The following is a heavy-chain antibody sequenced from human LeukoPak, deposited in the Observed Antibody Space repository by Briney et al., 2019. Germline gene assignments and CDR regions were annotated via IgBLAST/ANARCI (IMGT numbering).Heavy chain of an antibody. D-gene: IGHD6-13*01. CDR3: ARGMDSSSWYLGNWFDP. V-gene: IGHV3-43*01. CDR1: GLTFDEYT. Sequence: PGGSLRLSCAASGLTFDEYTMHWVRQGPGKGLEWVSLISRNGGTTKYADSVKGRFTISRDNAKNSLYLQMNSLRAEDTAVYYCARGMDSSSWYLGNWFDPWGQGTLVTVSS. CDR2: ISRNGGTT. J-gene: IGHJ5*02.